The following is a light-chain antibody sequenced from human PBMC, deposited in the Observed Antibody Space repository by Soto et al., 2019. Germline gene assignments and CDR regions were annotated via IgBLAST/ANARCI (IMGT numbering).Light chain of an antibody. CDR3: QQYGSSVT. Sequence: EIVLTQSPGTLSLSPGDRATLSCRASQSVSSSYLAWYQQIPGQAPRLLIYGASRRTTAIPDRFSGSGSGTDFTLTISRLEPEDFAVYYCQQYGSSVTFGVGTKVEIK. J-gene: IGKJ4*01. CDR1: QSVSSSY. V-gene: IGKV3-20*01. CDR2: GAS.